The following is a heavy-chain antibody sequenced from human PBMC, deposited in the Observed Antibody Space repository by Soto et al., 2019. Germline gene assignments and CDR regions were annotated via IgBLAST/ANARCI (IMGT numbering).Heavy chain of an antibody. CDR3: ARGRGIIGYGLDV. CDR1: GGSIATGGYY. Sequence: QVQLQESGPGLVKPSQTLSLTCTVSGGSIATGGYYWRWIRQHPGNDLEWIGYIYYIGITSSNPSLKSRVTIAIDTSKNQFSLNLSSVTAADTAVYYCARGRGIIGYGLDVWGQGTTVTVSS. CDR2: IYYIGIT. D-gene: IGHD3-10*01. V-gene: IGHV4-31*03. J-gene: IGHJ6*02.